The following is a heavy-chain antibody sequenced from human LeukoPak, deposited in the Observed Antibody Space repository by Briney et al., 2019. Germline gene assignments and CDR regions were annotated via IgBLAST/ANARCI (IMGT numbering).Heavy chain of an antibody. V-gene: IGHV3-73*01. D-gene: IGHD6-6*01. Sequence: PGGSLKLSCAASGFTFSVSAMHWVRQASGKGLEWVGRIRSKANSYATAYAASVKGRFTISRNDSNNTAYLQMNSLRDEDAAVYYCARDRQLALGRYYYMDVWGKGITVTVSS. CDR1: GFTFSVSA. CDR2: IRSKANSYAT. J-gene: IGHJ6*03. CDR3: ARDRQLALGRYYYMDV.